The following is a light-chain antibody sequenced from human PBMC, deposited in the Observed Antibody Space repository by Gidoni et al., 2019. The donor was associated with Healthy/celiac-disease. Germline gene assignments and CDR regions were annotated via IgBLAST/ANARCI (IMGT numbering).Light chain of an antibody. J-gene: IGKJ3*01. Sequence: IQMTQSPSSLSASVGDRVPITCRASQSISSYLNWYQQKPGKAPKLLIYAASSLQSGVPSRFSGSGSGTDFTLTISSLQPEDFATYYCQQSYSTPITFGPGTKVDIK. V-gene: IGKV1-39*01. CDR2: AAS. CDR3: QQSYSTPIT. CDR1: QSISSY.